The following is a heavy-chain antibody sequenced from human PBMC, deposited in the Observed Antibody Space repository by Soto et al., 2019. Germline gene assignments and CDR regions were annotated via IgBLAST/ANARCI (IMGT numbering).Heavy chain of an antibody. V-gene: IGHV4-39*01. CDR1: GGSVSSSNYY. J-gene: IGHJ4*02. Sequence: SETLSLTCTVSGGSVSSSNYYWGWIRQSPGKGLEWIGSIYYSGSTYYNPSLESRVTMSVDKSKNQFSLKVISVTAADTAVYYCARLEGLATISYYFDYWGQGTLVTVSS. D-gene: IGHD3-9*01. CDR3: ARLEGLATISYYFDY. CDR2: IYYSGST.